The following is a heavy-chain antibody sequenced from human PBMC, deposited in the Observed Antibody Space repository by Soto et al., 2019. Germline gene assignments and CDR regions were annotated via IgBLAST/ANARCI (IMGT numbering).Heavy chain of an antibody. D-gene: IGHD1-20*01. Sequence: GGSLRLSCAASGFSFSSYAMSWVRQAPGKGLEWVSTMSGTSGTTYYADSVKGRFTISRDNSENTLFLQMNSLRAEDTAIYYCAKQYNWNDYFDFWGQGTPVTVSS. CDR1: GFSFSSYA. CDR3: AKQYNWNDYFDF. J-gene: IGHJ4*02. V-gene: IGHV3-23*01. CDR2: MSGTSGTT.